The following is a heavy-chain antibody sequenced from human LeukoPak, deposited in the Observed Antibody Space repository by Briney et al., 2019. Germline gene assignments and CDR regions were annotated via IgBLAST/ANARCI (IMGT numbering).Heavy chain of an antibody. CDR1: GGSISSSSYY. Sequence: SETLSLTCTVSGGSISSSSYYWGWIRQPPGKGLEWIGSIYYSGSTYYNPSLKSRVTISVDTSKNQFSLKLSSVTAADTAVYYCARENDFWSGYYTGYGMDVWGQGTTVTVSS. D-gene: IGHD3-3*01. CDR3: ARENDFWSGYYTGYGMDV. J-gene: IGHJ6*02. V-gene: IGHV4-39*02. CDR2: IYYSGST.